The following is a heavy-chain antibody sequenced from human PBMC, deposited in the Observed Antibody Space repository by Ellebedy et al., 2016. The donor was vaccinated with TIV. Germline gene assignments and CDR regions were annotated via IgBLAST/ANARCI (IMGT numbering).Heavy chain of an antibody. J-gene: IGHJ4*02. Sequence: PGGSLRLSCTASGFTFGDYAMIWVRQAPGKGLEWVALISSDGTNPYYADSLKGRFTISRDNSKNTLYLQMDSLRAEDTAVYYCAKDWGYTNGHAIDYWGQGTLVTVSS. D-gene: IGHD2-8*01. CDR1: GFTFGDYA. V-gene: IGHV3-30*04. CDR2: ISSDGTNP. CDR3: AKDWGYTNGHAIDY.